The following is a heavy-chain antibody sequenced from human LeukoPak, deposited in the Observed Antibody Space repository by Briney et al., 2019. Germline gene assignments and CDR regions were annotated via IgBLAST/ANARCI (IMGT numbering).Heavy chain of an antibody. CDR1: GFTFSDYY. D-gene: IGHD4-11*01. CDR2: ISSSGSAI. J-gene: IGHJ4*02. Sequence: MAGGSLRLSCAASGFTFSDYYMSWIRQAPGKGLEWVSYISSSGSAIYYADSVKGRFTISRDNAKNSLYLQMNSLRAEDTAVYYCARDHTTVTKGYFDYWGQGTLVTVSS. CDR3: ARDHTTVTKGYFDY. V-gene: IGHV3-11*01.